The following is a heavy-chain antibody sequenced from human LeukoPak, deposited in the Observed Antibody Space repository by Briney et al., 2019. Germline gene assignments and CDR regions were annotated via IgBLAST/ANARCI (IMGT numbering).Heavy chain of an antibody. J-gene: IGHJ5*02. V-gene: IGHV1-69*13. Sequence: ASVKVSCKASGGTFSSYAISWVRQAPGQGLEWMGGIIPIFGTANYAQKFQGRVTITADESTSTAYMELSSLRSEDTAVYYCARDSIVGATLGSWGRTWFDPWGQGTLVTVSS. CDR1: GGTFSSYA. CDR2: IIPIFGTA. D-gene: IGHD1-26*01. CDR3: ARDSIVGATLGSWGRTWFDP.